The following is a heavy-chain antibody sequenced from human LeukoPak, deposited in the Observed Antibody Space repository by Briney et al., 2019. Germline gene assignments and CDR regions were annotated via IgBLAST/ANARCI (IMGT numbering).Heavy chain of an antibody. CDR2: IYYTGTT. J-gene: IGHJ5*02. D-gene: IGHD6-13*01. CDR3: AQSLGSSNWIGNWFDP. CDR1: GGXISSSSHS. V-gene: IGHV4-39*01. Sequence: PSETLSLTCTVSGGXISSSSHSWGWIRQPPGKRLEWTGSIYYTGTTYYNPSLKSRVTISVDTSKNQFSLKLNSATAADTAVYYCAQSLGSSNWIGNWFDPWGQGTLVTVSS.